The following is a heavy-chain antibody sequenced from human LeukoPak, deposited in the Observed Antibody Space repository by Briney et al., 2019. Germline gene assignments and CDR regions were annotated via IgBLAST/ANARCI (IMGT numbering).Heavy chain of an antibody. J-gene: IGHJ4*02. CDR3: ARDTGAGIVATNLFDY. CDR2: ISYDGSNK. Sequence: GGSLRLSCAASGFTFSSYGMHWVRQAPGKGLEWVAVISYDGSNKYYADSVKGRFTISRDNSKNTLYLQMNSLRAEDTAVYYCARDTGAGIVATNLFDYWGQGTLVTVSS. V-gene: IGHV3-30*03. D-gene: IGHD5-12*01. CDR1: GFTFSSYG.